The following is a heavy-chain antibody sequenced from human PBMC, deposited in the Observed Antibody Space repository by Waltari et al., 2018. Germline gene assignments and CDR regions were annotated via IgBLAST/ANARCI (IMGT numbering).Heavy chain of an antibody. D-gene: IGHD2-15*01. Sequence: QVQLVQSGAEVKKPGASVKVSCKASGYTFTGYYMHWVRQAPGQGFEWMGRINPNSGGTNYAQKVQGRVTMTRDTSISTAYMELSRLRSDDTAVYYCASGVVVVAATALRGDAFDIWGQGTMVTVSS. CDR2: INPNSGGT. CDR3: ASGVVVVAATALRGDAFDI. V-gene: IGHV1-2*06. CDR1: GYTFTGYY. J-gene: IGHJ3*02.